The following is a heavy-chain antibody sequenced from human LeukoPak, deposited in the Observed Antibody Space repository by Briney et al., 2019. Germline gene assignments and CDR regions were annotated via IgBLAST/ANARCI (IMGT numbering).Heavy chain of an antibody. CDR1: GYTFSSYA. V-gene: IGHV7-4-1*02. D-gene: IGHD6-13*01. CDR2: INTNTGNP. CDR3: ARGGSSSWTLY. Sequence: GASVKVSCTASGYTFSSYAMNWVRQASGQGLEWMGWINTNTGNPTYAQGFTGRFVFSLDTSVSTAYLQISSLRAEDTAVYYCARGGSSSWTLYWGQGTLVTVSS. J-gene: IGHJ4*02.